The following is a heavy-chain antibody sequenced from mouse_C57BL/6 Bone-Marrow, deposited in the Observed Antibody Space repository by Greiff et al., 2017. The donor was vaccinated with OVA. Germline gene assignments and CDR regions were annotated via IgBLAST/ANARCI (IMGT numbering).Heavy chain of an antibody. CDR3: ASYSNYYFDY. D-gene: IGHD2-5*01. V-gene: IGHV14-2*01. CDR1: GFNIKDYY. J-gene: IGHJ2*01. Sequence: VQLQQSGAELVKPGASVKLSCTASGFNIKDYYMHWVKQRTEQGLEWIGRIDPEDGETKYASKFQGKATITADTSSNTAYLQLSSLTSEDTAVYYCASYSNYYFDYWGQGTTLTVSS. CDR2: IDPEDGET.